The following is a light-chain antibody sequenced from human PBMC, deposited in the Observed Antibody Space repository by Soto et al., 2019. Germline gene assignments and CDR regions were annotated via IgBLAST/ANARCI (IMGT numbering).Light chain of an antibody. J-gene: IGKJ3*01. V-gene: IGKV1-39*01. CDR3: QQSYNIPFT. CDR2: GGS. CDR1: QNIHSF. Sequence: DIQMTQSPSSLASSVGERVTITCRASQNIHSFLNWYQQKPGKAPQVLIYGGSALQSGVPSRFSGSGSGTDFTLTIRSLQPEEFASSFCQQSYNIPFTFGPGTRVDI.